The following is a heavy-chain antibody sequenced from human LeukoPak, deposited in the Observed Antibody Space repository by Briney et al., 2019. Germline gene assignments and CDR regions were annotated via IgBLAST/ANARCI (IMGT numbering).Heavy chain of an antibody. CDR3: ARGYIAGH. J-gene: IGHJ4*02. Sequence: PSETLSLTCAVYGGSFSGYYWSWIRQPPGKGLEWIGEINHSGSTNYNPSLKSRVTISVDTSKNQFSLKLSSVTAADTAVYYCARGYIAGHWGQGTLVTVSS. D-gene: IGHD5-12*01. CDR2: INHSGST. V-gene: IGHV4-34*01. CDR1: GGSFSGYY.